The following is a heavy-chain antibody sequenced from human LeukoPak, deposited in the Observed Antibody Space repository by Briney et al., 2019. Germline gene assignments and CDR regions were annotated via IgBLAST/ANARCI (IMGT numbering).Heavy chain of an antibody. CDR2: IYHSGST. CDR3: AREDSGSSTWRLDY. D-gene: IGHD1-26*01. V-gene: IGHV4-38-2*02. J-gene: IGHJ4*02. CDR1: GYSISSGYY. Sequence: SETLSLTCTVSGYSISSGYYWGWIRQPPGKGLEWIGSIYHSGSTYYNPSLKRRVTISVDTSKNQFSLKLSSVTAADTAVYYCAREDSGSSTWRLDYWGQGTLVTVSS.